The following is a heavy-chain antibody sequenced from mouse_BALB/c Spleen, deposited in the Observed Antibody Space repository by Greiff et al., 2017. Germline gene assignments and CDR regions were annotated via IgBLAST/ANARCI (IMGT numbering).Heavy chain of an antibody. D-gene: IGHD4-1*01. Sequence: EVQLVESGGGLVQPGGSLKLSCAASGFTFSSYTMSWVRQTPEKRLEWVAYISSGGGSTYYPDTVKGRFTISRDNAKNTLYLQMSSLKSEDTAMYYCARLTGTFAYWGQGTLVTVSA. CDR1: GFTFSSYT. CDR2: ISSGGGST. V-gene: IGHV5-12-2*01. J-gene: IGHJ3*01. CDR3: ARLTGTFAY.